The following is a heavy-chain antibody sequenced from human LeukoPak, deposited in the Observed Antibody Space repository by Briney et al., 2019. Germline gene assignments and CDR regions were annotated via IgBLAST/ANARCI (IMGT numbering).Heavy chain of an antibody. CDR3: ARGSPPRRNYDSSGYYSYYFDY. J-gene: IGHJ4*02. V-gene: IGHV1-18*01. CDR1: GYTFTSYG. D-gene: IGHD3-22*01. Sequence: GAPVKVSCKASGYTFTSYGIGWVRQAPGQGLEGMGWISAYNGNTNYAQKLQGRVTMTTDTSTSTAYMELRSLRSDDTAVYYCARGSPPRRNYDSSGYYSYYFDYWGQGTLVTVSS. CDR2: ISAYNGNT.